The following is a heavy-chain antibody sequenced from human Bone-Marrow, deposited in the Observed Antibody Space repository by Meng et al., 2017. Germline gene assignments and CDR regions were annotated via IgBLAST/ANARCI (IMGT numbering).Heavy chain of an antibody. D-gene: IGHD6-13*01. CDR3: ARGPLSAAGTMGYFQH. Sequence: QGHPQWSGQSLGMPPQTLAPPCPCSGGSNSSGGYYWSWLRQHPGKGLEWIGYIYYSGSTYYNPSLKSRVTISVDTSKNQFSLKLSSVTAADTAVYYCARGPLSAAGTMGYFQHWGQGTLVTVSS. J-gene: IGHJ1*01. V-gene: IGHV4-31*03. CDR1: GGSNSSGGYY. CDR2: IYYSGST.